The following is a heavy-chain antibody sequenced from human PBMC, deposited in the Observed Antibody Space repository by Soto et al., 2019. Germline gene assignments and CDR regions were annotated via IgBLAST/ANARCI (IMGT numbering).Heavy chain of an antibody. J-gene: IGHJ4*02. Sequence: SLRLSCAAYGFTFSSYGMHWVRQAPGKGLEWVAVISYDGSNKYYADSVKGRFTISRDNSKNTLYLQMNSLRAEDTAVYYCAKDPRGYSGYALGSPSDYWGQGTLVTVSS. CDR3: AKDPRGYSGYALGSPSDY. V-gene: IGHV3-30*18. CDR2: ISYDGSNK. D-gene: IGHD5-12*01. CDR1: GFTFSSYG.